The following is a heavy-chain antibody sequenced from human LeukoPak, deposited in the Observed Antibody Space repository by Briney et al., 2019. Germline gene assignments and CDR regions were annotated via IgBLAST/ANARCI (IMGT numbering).Heavy chain of an antibody. CDR1: GFTFSSYS. D-gene: IGHD6-13*01. Sequence: GGSLRLSCAASGFTFSSYSMNWVRQAPGKGLEWVSSISSSSSYIYYADSVKGRFTISRDNAKNSLFLQMNSLRAEDTAVYYCASPVIEAAGTDYWGQGTLVTVSS. J-gene: IGHJ4*02. V-gene: IGHV3-21*01. CDR2: ISSSSSYI. CDR3: ASPVIEAAGTDY.